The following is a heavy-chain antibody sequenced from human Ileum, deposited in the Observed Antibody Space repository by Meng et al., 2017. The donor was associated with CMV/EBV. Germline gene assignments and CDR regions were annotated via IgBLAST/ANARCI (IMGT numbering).Heavy chain of an antibody. J-gene: IGHJ5*02. V-gene: IGHV4-34*01. Sequence: GGSFSGYYWSWIRQPPGKGLEWIGEINHSGSTNYNPSLKSRVTISVDTSKNQFSLKLSSVTAADTAVYYCARGVTMVRGVIRGLSLDPWGQGTLVTVS. CDR1: GGSFSGYY. CDR3: ARGVTMVRGVIRGLSLDP. CDR2: INHSGST. D-gene: IGHD3-10*01.